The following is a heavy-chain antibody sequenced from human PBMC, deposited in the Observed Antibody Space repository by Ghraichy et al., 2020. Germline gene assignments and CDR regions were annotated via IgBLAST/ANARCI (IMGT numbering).Heavy chain of an antibody. CDR3: SRVDIAAAGTYWYFDL. V-gene: IGHV3-74*01. Sequence: GGSLRLSCAASGFTFSSYWMHWVRQAPGKGLVWVSRINGDGSSRSYADFVKGRFTISRDNAKNTLYLQMNSLRAEDTAVYYCSRVDIAAAGTYWYFDLWGRGTLVTVSS. J-gene: IGHJ2*01. CDR1: GFTFSSYW. D-gene: IGHD6-13*01. CDR2: INGDGSSR.